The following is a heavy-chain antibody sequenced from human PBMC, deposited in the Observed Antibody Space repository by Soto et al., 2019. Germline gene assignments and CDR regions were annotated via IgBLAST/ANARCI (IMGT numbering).Heavy chain of an antibody. CDR1: GGTFSSYA. CDR3: TRGWETVGTTTPFAY. V-gene: IGHV1-69*06. D-gene: IGHD1-26*01. CDR2: IIPIFGTA. Sequence: QVQLVQSGAEVKKPGSSVKVSCKSSGGTFSSYAISWVRQAPGQGLEWMGGIIPIFGTANYAQKFQGRVAITADKSTRTAYMELNSLRSEDTALYYCTRGWETVGTTTPFAYWGQGPLVTISS. J-gene: IGHJ4*02.